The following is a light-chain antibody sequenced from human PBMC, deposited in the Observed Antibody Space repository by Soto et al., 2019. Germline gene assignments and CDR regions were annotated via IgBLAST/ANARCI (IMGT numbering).Light chain of an antibody. CDR2: GAS. V-gene: IGKV3-15*01. Sequence: EIVMTQSPATLSVSPGERATLSCRASQSVSSNLAWYQQKPGQAPRLLIYGASTRATGITARFSCSGSGTEVTLTISSLQSEDFAVSDCQQYNNWPTFGQGTKVEIK. J-gene: IGKJ1*01. CDR3: QQYNNWPT. CDR1: QSVSSN.